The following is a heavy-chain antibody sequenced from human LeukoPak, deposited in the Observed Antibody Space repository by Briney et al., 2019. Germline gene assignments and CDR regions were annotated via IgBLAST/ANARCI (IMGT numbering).Heavy chain of an antibody. CDR1: GYSFPTYW. CDR3: ARRPYDSSGYYYPTPKDWFDP. V-gene: IGHV5-51*01. D-gene: IGHD3-22*01. CDR2: IYPGDSDT. J-gene: IGHJ5*02. Sequence: GESLKISCKGSGYSFPTYWIGWVRQMPGKGLEWMGIIYPGDSDTRYSPSFQGQVTISADKSISTAYLQWSSLKASDTAMYYCARRPYDSSGYYYPTPKDWFDPWGQGTLVTVSS.